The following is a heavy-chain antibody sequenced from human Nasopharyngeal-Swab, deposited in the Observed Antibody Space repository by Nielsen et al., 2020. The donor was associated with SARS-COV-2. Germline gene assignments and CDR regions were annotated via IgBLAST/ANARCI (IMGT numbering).Heavy chain of an antibody. J-gene: IGHJ4*02. CDR2: INSSGGNT. D-gene: IGHD3-10*01. CDR1: GYSFTTYR. Sequence: ASVKVSCKASGYSFTTYRLHWVRQAPGQGLEWMGIINSSGGNTDYAQKLQGRITLTRDRSTSTVYMELSSLTFEDTAVYYCARAYGVFYYFAYWGQGTLVTVSS. V-gene: IGHV1-46*01. CDR3: ARAYGVFYYFAY.